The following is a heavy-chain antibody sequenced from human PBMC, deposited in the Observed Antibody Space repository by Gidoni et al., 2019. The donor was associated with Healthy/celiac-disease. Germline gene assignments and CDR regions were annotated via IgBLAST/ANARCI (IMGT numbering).Heavy chain of an antibody. CDR2: IYQRGST. V-gene: IGHV4-4*02. CDR3: ARGFEDIVVVPAARAGAFDI. J-gene: IGHJ3*02. Sequence: QVQLQESGPGLVKPSGTLSLTCAVSGGPISCSNWWSWVRQPPGKGLEWIGEIYQRGSTNYNPTLKSRVTISVDKSKNQFSLKLSSVTAADTAVYYCARGFEDIVVVPAARAGAFDIWGQGTMVTVSS. CDR1: GGPISCSNW. D-gene: IGHD2-2*01.